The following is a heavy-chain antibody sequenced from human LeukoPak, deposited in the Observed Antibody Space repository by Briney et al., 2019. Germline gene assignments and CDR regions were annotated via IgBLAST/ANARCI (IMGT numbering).Heavy chain of an antibody. V-gene: IGHV4-31*03. D-gene: IGHD4-17*01. CDR2: IYYSGST. J-gene: IGHJ4*02. CDR1: GGSISSGGYY. CDR3: ASYTGDYALGY. Sequence: KPSETLSLTCTVSGGSISSGGYYWSWIRQHPGKGLEWIGYIYYSGSTYYNPSLKSRVTMSLDTSKNQFSLKLTSLTAADTAVYYCASYTGDYALGYWGQGALVTVSS.